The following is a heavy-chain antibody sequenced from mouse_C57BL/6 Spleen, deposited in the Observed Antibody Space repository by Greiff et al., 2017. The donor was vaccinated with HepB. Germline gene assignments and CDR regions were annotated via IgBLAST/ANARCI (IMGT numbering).Heavy chain of an antibody. V-gene: IGHV2-5*01. CDR1: GFSLTSYG. CDR3: AKNVPGDALGAWFAY. J-gene: IGHJ3*01. Sequence: VKLMESGPGLVQPSQSLSITCTVSGFSLTSYGVHWVRQSPGKGLEWLGVIWRGGSTDYNAAFMSRLSITKDNSKSQVFFKMNSLQADDTAIYYCAKNVPGDALGAWFAYWGQGTLVTVSA. CDR2: IWRGGST. D-gene: IGHD3-3*01.